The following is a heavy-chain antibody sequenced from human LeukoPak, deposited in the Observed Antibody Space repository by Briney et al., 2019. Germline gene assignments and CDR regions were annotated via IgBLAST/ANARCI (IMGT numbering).Heavy chain of an antibody. CDR2: IYYSGST. CDR1: GGSIRSVGYY. V-gene: IGHV4-31*03. CDR3: ARGESNYGSFWFDP. D-gene: IGHD4-11*01. J-gene: IGHJ5*02. Sequence: SETLSLTCTVSGGSIRSVGYYWSWIPQHPGKGLEWSGDIYYSGSTSYNPSLKSRVTISVDTSKNQFSLKLNSVTAADTAVYYCARGESNYGSFWFDPWGQGTLVTVSS.